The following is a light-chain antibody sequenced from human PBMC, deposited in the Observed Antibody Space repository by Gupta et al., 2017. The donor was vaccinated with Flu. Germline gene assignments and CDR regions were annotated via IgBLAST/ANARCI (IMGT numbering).Light chain of an antibody. CDR2: AKT. Sequence: TGRNRYQEDRLRNDYARWCQQKPGQASVLVIYAKTIRPSGLPDRFSGSRSGNPASWPITGAPAEDEADYYCNSRDSTYNHPAVFGGGTKLTVL. CDR3: NSRDSTYNHPAV. V-gene: IGLV3-19*01. J-gene: IGLJ2*01. CDR1: RLRNDY.